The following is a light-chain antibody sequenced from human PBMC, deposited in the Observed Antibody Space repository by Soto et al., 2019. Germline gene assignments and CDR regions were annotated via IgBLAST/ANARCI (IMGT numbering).Light chain of an antibody. V-gene: IGKV3-20*01. J-gene: IGKJ5*01. CDR1: QSVSSNF. CDR2: GAS. Sequence: EIVLTQSPGTLSLSPGEGATLSCRASQSVSSNFLAWYRQKPGQAPRLLIYGASSRAAGIPDRFSGSGSGTDFTLTISRLEPEDFAVYYCQQYGSSTITFGQGTRLEIK. CDR3: QQYGSSTIT.